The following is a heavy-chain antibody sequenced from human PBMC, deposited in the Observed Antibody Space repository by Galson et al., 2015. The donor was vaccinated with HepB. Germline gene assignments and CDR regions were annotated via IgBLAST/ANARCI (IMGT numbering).Heavy chain of an antibody. CDR3: ARGKITMVRGAITGMANWFDP. V-gene: IGHV1-69*13. CDR1: GGTFSSYA. J-gene: IGHJ5*02. Sequence: SVKVSCKASGGTFSSYAISWVRQAPGQGLEWMGGIIPIFGTANYAQKFQGRVTITADESTSTAYMELSSLRSEDTAVYYCARGKITMVRGAITGMANWFDPWGQGTLVTVSS. D-gene: IGHD3-10*01. CDR2: IIPIFGTA.